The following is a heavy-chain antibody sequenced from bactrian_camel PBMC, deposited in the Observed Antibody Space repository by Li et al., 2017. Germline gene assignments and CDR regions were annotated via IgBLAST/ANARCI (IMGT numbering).Heavy chain of an antibody. CDR3: AAEACGGYAPHEYNY. Sequence: VQLVESGGGSVQPGGSLRLSCVASGRSISTTCMAWFRQLPGKEREGVAIIDTDGSTFYADSVAGRFTISQDNSKNTLSLQMNSLKPEDTARYYCAAEACGGYAPHEYNYWGQGTQVTVS. D-gene: IGHD2*01. V-gene: IGHV3S53*01. J-gene: IGHJ4*01. CDR1: GRSISTTC. CDR2: IDTDGST.